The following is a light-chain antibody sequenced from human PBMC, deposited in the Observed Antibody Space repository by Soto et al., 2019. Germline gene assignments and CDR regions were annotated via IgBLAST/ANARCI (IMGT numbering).Light chain of an antibody. J-gene: IGLJ1*01. Sequence: QSVLTQPLSVSAAPGQKVTISCSGSSSNIGGNSVSWYQQLPGTAPKRLIYDDNKRPSGIPDRFSGSKSGTSATLGITGFQTGDEADYYCGSWDSSLSAYVFGTGTKVTVL. CDR1: SSNIGGNS. CDR3: GSWDSSLSAYV. CDR2: DDN. V-gene: IGLV1-51*01.